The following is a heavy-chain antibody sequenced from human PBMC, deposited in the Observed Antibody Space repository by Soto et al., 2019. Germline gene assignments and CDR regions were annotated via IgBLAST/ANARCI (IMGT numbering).Heavy chain of an antibody. CDR1: GFTFSDYW. Sequence: GGSLRLSCAASGFTFSDYWMHWVRQAPGKGLEWVSRIKRDGSTTNYADSVKGRFTISRDNAKNTLYLEMNSLRVEDTADYYCARGAINYYYEAVWGKRTTVTVSS. J-gene: IGHJ6*03. V-gene: IGHV3-74*01. CDR2: IKRDGSTT. CDR3: ARGAINYYYEAV.